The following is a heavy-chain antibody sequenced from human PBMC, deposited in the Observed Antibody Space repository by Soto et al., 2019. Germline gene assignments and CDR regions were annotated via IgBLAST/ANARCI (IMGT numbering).Heavy chain of an antibody. V-gene: IGHV3-30*03. CDR3: ASQQFPGAHGDY. D-gene: IGHD1-26*01. CDR2: ISYDGSNK. Sequence: GGSLRLSCAASGFTFSSYGMHWVRQAPGKGLEWVAVISYDGSNKYYADSVKGRFTISRDNSKNTLYLQMNSLRAEDTAMYYCASQQFPGAHGDYWGQGTLVTVSS. J-gene: IGHJ4*02. CDR1: GFTFSSYG.